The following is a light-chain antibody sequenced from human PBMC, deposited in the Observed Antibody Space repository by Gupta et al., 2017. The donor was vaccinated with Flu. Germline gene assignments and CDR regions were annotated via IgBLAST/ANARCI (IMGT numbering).Light chain of an antibody. CDR2: EDY. CDR1: SGRIAANY. V-gene: IGLV6-57*03. J-gene: IGLJ3*02. CDR3: QSFDGGYPV. Sequence: NFMLTQPHSVSESPGKTVTISCTRDSGRIAANYVQWFQQRPGSAPTLVILEDYLRPSGVPDRYSGSIDSSSNSASLTISGLTTEDEADYHCQSFDGGYPVFGGGTKLTGL.